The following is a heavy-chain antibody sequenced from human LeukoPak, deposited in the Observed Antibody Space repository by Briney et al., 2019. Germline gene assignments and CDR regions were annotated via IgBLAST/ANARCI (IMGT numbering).Heavy chain of an antibody. CDR2: LSGSGGDT. J-gene: IGHJ4*02. V-gene: IGHV3-23*01. D-gene: IGHD4-17*01. CDR3: AKDAMATVTYFDY. Sequence: GRSLRLSRAPSGVTFNSYAMSRVRQAPGKGLEWVSGLSGSGGDTDYADSVKGRFTISRDNSRNTLYLQMNSLRSEDTAVYYCAKDAMATVTYFDYWGRGSLVTVSS. CDR1: GVTFNSYA.